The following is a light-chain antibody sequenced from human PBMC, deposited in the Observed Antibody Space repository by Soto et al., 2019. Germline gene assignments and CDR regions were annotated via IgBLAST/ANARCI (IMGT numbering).Light chain of an antibody. CDR3: QQANSFPIT. V-gene: IGKV1-12*01. CDR1: QGISSW. CDR2: AAS. J-gene: IGKJ5*01. Sequence: DIQMTQSPSSVSASVGDRVTINCRASQGISSWVAWYQQKPGKDPKLLIYAASSLQSGVPSRFSGSGSGTDFTLTISSLQPEDFATYYCQQANSFPITFGQGTRLEIK.